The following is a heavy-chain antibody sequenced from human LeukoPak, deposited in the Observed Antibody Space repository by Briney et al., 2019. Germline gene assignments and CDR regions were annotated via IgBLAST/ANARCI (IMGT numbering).Heavy chain of an antibody. J-gene: IGHJ4*02. Sequence: PSETLSLXCTVSGGSISSYYWSWIRQPPGKGLEWIGYIYYSGSTNYNPSLKSRVTISVDTSKNQFSPKLSSVTAADTAVYYCASLDYGDYYFDYWGQGTLVTVSS. CDR1: GGSISSYY. V-gene: IGHV4-59*01. CDR2: IYYSGST. CDR3: ASLDYGDYYFDY. D-gene: IGHD4-17*01.